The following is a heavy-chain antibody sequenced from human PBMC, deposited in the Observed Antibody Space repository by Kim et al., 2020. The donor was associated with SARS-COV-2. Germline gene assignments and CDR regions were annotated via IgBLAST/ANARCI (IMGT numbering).Heavy chain of an antibody. D-gene: IGHD6-6*01. CDR3: AKGEYSSSSGKWYYGMDV. Sequence: KGRFTISRDKSKNTLYLQMNSLRAEDTAVYYGAKGEYSSSSGKWYYGMDVWGQGTTVTVSS. V-gene: IGHV3-23*01. J-gene: IGHJ6*02.